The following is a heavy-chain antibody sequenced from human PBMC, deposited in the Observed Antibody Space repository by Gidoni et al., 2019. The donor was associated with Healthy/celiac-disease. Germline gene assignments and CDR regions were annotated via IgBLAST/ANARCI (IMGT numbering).Heavy chain of an antibody. J-gene: IGHJ6*02. CDR2: ISSRSSYI. V-gene: IGHV3-21*01. Sequence: EVQLVESGGGLVKPGGSLRLSCAASGFTFSSYSMTWVRQAPGKGLEWVSSISSRSSYIYYADSVKGRFTISRDNAKNSLYLKMNSRRAEDTAVYYCARDWGRFLEWLSNYYYYGMDVWGQGTTVTVSS. CDR3: ARDWGRFLEWLSNYYYYGMDV. D-gene: IGHD3-3*01. CDR1: GFTFSSYS.